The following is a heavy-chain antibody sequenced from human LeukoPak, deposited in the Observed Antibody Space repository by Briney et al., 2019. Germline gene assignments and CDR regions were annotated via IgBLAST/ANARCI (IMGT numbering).Heavy chain of an antibody. Sequence: GGSLRLSCAASGFTFSDYYMSWIRQAPGKGLEWVSYISSSGSTIYYADSVKGRFTISRDNAKNSLYLQMNSLRAEDTAVYYCARVWDYSSSWYANSFDIWGQGTMVTVSS. V-gene: IGHV3-11*01. CDR2: ISSSGSTI. CDR3: ARVWDYSSSWYANSFDI. CDR1: GFTFSDYY. J-gene: IGHJ3*02. D-gene: IGHD6-13*01.